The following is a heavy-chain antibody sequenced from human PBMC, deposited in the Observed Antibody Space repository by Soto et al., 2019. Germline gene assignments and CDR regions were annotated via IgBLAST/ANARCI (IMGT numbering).Heavy chain of an antibody. Sequence: AGGSLRLSCAASGFTFSTFWMDWVRQAPGKGLEWVAKIKEDGSEKYYADSVKGRFIISRDNARNSVYLQMNSLRAEDTAVYYCAKDAGSSWYRLSAFDIWGQGTMVTVSS. CDR3: AKDAGSSWYRLSAFDI. CDR1: GFTFSTFW. V-gene: IGHV3-7*03. D-gene: IGHD6-13*01. J-gene: IGHJ3*02. CDR2: IKEDGSEK.